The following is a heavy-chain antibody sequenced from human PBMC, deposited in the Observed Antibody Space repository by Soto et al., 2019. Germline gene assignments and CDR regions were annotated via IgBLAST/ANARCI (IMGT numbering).Heavy chain of an antibody. CDR1: GYTFTGYY. CDR3: ARAYEAAASDY. CDR2: INPNSGGT. Sequence: QVQLVQSGAEVKKPGASVKVSCKASGYTFTGYYMHWVRQAPGQGLEWMGWINPNSGGTNYAQKFQGWVTMTRDTAISAAYMEVSRLRTDDTVVSYCARAYEAAASDYWGQGTLVTVSS. J-gene: IGHJ4*02. D-gene: IGHD3-3*01. V-gene: IGHV1-2*04.